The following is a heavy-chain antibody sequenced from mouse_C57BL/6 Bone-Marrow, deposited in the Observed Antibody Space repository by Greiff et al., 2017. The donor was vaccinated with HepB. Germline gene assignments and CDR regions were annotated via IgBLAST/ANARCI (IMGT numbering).Heavy chain of an antibody. D-gene: IGHD1-1*01. CDR2: INPSNGGT. Sequence: VQLQQPGTELVKPGASVKLSCKASGYTFTSYWMHWVKQRPGQGLEWIGNINPSNGGTNYNEKFKSKATLPVDKSSSTAYMQLSSLTSEDSAVYYCASVSTTVVATRGYAMDYWGQGTSVTVSS. CDR3: ASVSTTVVATRGYAMDY. J-gene: IGHJ4*01. V-gene: IGHV1-53*01. CDR1: GYTFTSYW.